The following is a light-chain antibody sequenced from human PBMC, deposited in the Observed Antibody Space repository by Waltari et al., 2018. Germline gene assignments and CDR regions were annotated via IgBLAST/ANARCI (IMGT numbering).Light chain of an antibody. J-gene: IGKJ1*01. V-gene: IGKV3-20*01. CDR2: HAS. CDR1: QSISKY. Sequence: IVLTQSPGTLSLSPGERATLSCRASQSISKYLAWYQQRPGQAPRLLIYHASIRAIGIPDRFSGSGSGTDFSLTISRLEPEDFAVYYCQHYVSLPATFGQGTTVEVK. CDR3: QHYVSLPAT.